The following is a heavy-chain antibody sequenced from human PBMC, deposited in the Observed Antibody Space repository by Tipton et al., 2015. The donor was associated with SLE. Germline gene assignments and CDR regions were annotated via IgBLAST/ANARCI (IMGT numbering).Heavy chain of an antibody. J-gene: IGHJ3*01. CDR1: GFTFSDYA. CDR3: AKDHILSFGDPGAFDF. Sequence: QLVQSGGGVVQPGTSLRLSCAASGFTFSDYAMHWVRQAPDKGLEWVAVISSDGSKKYYGDSVEGRFTISRDNSKNTLSLQMNSLRADDTALYYCAKDHILSFGDPGAFDFWGQGTMVTVSS. D-gene: IGHD3-10*01. CDR2: ISSDGSKK. V-gene: IGHV3-30*04.